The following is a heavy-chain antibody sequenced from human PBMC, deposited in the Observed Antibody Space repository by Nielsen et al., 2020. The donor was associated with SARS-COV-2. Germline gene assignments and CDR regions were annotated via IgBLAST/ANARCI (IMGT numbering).Heavy chain of an antibody. CDR1: GGSISSYY. V-gene: IGHV4-59*01. D-gene: IGHD6-13*01. Sequence: SETLSLTCTVSGGSISSYYWSWIRQPPGKGLDWIGYIYYSGSTNYNPSLKSRVTISVDTSKNQFSLKLSSVTAADTAVYYCARGVYSSSWYRSSLKYYYYMDVWGKGTTVTVSS. CDR2: IYYSGST. J-gene: IGHJ6*03. CDR3: ARGVYSSSWYRSSLKYYYYMDV.